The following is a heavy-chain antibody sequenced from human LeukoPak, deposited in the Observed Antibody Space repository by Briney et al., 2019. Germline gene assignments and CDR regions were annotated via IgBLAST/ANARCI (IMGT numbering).Heavy chain of an antibody. D-gene: IGHD4-11*01. V-gene: IGHV3-30*02. CDR2: IRYDGSNK. CDR3: ANLLVNYRAHAFDI. J-gene: IGHJ3*02. Sequence: GGSLRLSCAASGFTFSSYGMHWVRQAPGKGLEWVAFIRYDGSNKYYADSVEGRFTISRDNSKNTLYLQMNSLRAEDTAVYYCANLLVNYRAHAFDIWGQGTMVTVSS. CDR1: GFTFSSYG.